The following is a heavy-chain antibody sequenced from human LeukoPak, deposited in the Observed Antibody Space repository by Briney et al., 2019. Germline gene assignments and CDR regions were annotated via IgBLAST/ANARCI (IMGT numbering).Heavy chain of an antibody. J-gene: IGHJ4*02. CDR3: ARDLREFARRFDY. CDR2: INHSGST. CDR1: GGSFSGYY. D-gene: IGHD3-10*01. Sequence: SETLSHTCAVYGGSFSGYYWSWIRQPPGKGLEWIGEINHSGSTNYNPSLKSRVTISVDTSKNQFSLKLSSVTAADTAVYYCARDLREFARRFDYWGQGTLVTVSS. V-gene: IGHV4-34*01.